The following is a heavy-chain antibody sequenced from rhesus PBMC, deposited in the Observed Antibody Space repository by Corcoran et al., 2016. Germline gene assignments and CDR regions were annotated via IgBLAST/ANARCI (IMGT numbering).Heavy chain of an antibody. V-gene: IGHV1-198*02. CDR1: GFTFGSYA. CDR3: ASGGSYNSLDV. Sequence: QVQLVQSGAEVKKPGASVKVSCKASGFTFGSYAISWVRQAHGQGLEWMGVHIPLVGKTNYAEKFQGRVTSTADTSTSTAYMELSSLRSEDTAVYYCASGGSYNSLDVWGRGVLVTVSS. CDR2: HIPLVGKT. J-gene: IGHJ5-2*02. D-gene: IGHD1-44*02.